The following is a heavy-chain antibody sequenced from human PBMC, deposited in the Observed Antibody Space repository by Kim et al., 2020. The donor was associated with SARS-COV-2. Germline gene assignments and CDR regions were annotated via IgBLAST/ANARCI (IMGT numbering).Heavy chain of an antibody. CDR3: ARGQDGDGYNYWFDP. CDR1: GGSVSSGSYY. CDR2: IYYSGST. V-gene: IGHV4-61*01. J-gene: IGHJ5*02. D-gene: IGHD5-12*01. Sequence: SETLSLTCTVSGGSVSSGSYYWSWIRQPPGKGLEWIGYIYYSGSTNYNPSLKSRVTISVDTSKNQFSLKLSSVTAADTAVYYCARGQDGDGYNYWFDPWGQGTLVTVSS.